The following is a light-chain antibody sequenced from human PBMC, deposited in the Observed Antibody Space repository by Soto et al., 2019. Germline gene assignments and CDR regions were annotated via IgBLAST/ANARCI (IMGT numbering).Light chain of an antibody. J-gene: IGKJ1*01. Sequence: EIVMTQSPATLSVSQGEKAPRSCRASQSVSSNLAWYQQKPGQAPRLLIYGASTRATGIPARFSGSGSGTEFTLTISSLQSEDFAVYYCQQYNNWPQTFGQGTKVAIK. CDR2: GAS. CDR1: QSVSSN. V-gene: IGKV3-15*01. CDR3: QQYNNWPQT.